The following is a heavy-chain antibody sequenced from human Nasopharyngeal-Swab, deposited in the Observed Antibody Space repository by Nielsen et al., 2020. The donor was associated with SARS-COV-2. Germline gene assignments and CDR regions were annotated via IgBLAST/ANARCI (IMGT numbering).Heavy chain of an antibody. D-gene: IGHD4-11*01. CDR2: IKQDGSKK. CDR1: GFTFSSKW. J-gene: IGHJ4*02. CDR3: ATHNDYRFEN. V-gene: IGHV3-7*05. Sequence: GGSLRLSCAGSGFTFSSKWMTWVRQAPGKGLEWVANIKQDGSKKNYVDSVKGRFTISRDDAMNSLYLQMNSLRAEDTAVYYCATHNDYRFENWGQGTLVSVSS.